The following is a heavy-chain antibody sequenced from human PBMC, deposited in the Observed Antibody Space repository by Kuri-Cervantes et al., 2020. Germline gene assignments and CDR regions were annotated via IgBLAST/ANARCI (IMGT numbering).Heavy chain of an antibody. CDR2: ISYDGSNK. D-gene: IGHD2-15*01. CDR1: GFTFSSYA. V-gene: IGHV3-30*01. J-gene: IGHJ4*02. Sequence: GESLKISCAASGFTFSSYAMHWVRQAPGKGLEWVAVISYDGSNKYYADSVKGRFTISRDNSKNTLYLQMNSLRAEDTAVYYCARDPCGGSCYFFDYWGQGTLVTV. CDR3: ARDPCGGSCYFFDY.